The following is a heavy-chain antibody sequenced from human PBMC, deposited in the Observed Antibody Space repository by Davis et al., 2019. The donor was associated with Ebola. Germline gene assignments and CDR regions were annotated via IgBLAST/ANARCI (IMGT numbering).Heavy chain of an antibody. CDR1: GGTFSSYA. CDR2: ISAYNGNT. Sequence: ASVKVSCKASGGTFSSYAISWVRQAPGQGLEWMGWISAYNGNTNYAQKLQGRVTMTTDTSTSTAYMELRSLRSEDTAVYYCARARWELLGGGIDYWGQGTLVTVSS. D-gene: IGHD1-26*01. CDR3: ARARWELLGGGIDY. V-gene: IGHV1-18*01. J-gene: IGHJ4*02.